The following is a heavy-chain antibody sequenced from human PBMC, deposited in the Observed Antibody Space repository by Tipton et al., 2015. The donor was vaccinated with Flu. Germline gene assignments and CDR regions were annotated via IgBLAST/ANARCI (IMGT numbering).Heavy chain of an antibody. J-gene: IGHJ3*02. CDR3: ARDLRGYSGYTGGDAFDM. V-gene: IGHV4-4*07. D-gene: IGHD5-12*01. Sequence: LRLSCTVSGGSISTSYWSWIRQPAGKGLEWIGRISTSGSTHYNASLESRVTLSRDTSKNHISLRLTSATAADTDLYYCARDLRGYSGYTGGDAFDMWGRGIMVFVSS. CDR1: GGSISTSY. CDR2: ISTSGST.